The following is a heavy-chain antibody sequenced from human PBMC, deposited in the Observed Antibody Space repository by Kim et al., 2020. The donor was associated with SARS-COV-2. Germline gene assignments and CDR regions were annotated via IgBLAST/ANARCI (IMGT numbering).Heavy chain of an antibody. J-gene: IGHJ3*02. D-gene: IGHD2-21*01. CDR1: GFTFSSYT. CDR2: ITSGSSYI. CDR3: ARDRYVYSFDM. V-gene: IGHV3-21*01. Sequence: GGSQRLSCAASGFTFSSYTMNWVRQAPGKGLEWVSSITSGSSYIYYADSVKGRFTISRDNAKNSLYLQMNSLRAEDTAVYYCARDRYVYSFDMWGQGTMVTVSS.